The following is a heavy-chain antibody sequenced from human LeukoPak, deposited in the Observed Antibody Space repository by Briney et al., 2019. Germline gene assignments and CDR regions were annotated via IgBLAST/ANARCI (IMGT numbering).Heavy chain of an antibody. CDR3: ARDAHYYCDVSEFDN. V-gene: IGHV1-18*01. D-gene: IGHD3-22*01. Sequence: ASVKVSCKASGYTSTSYGISWVRQAPGQGLEWMGWISAYNGKTNYAQKFQGRVTVTTDTSTSTAYMELRSLRSDDTAIYYCARDAHYYCDVSEFDNWGQGTLVTVSS. CDR1: GYTSTSYG. CDR2: ISAYNGKT. J-gene: IGHJ4*02.